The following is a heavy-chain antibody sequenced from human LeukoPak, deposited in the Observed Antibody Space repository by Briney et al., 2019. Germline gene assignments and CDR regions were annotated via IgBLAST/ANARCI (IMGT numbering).Heavy chain of an antibody. CDR3: ARGGGYYAIDY. CDR2: LYSDDTT. CDR1: GFTFGNAW. Sequence: PGGSLRLSCAASGFTFGNAWMNWVRQAPGKGLEWVSVLYSDDTTYYADSVKGRFTISRDNSKNTLYLQMNNLRAEDTAVYYCARGGGYYAIDYWGQGTLVTVSS. J-gene: IGHJ4*02. D-gene: IGHD1-26*01. V-gene: IGHV3-53*01.